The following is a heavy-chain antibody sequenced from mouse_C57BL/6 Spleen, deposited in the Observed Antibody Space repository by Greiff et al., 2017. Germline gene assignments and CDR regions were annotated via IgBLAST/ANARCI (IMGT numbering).Heavy chain of an antibody. CDR1: GYTFTDYY. J-gene: IGHJ4*01. D-gene: IGHD1-1*01. V-gene: IGHV1-76*01. Sequence: QVQLKQSGAELVRPGASVKLSCKASGYTFTDYYINWVKQRPGQGLEWIARIYPGSGNTYYNEKFKGKDTLTAEKSSSTAYMQLSSLTSEDSAVYFCARYYYGSSQYYSGMDYWGQGTSVTVSS. CDR3: ARYYYGSSQYYSGMDY. CDR2: IYPGSGNT.